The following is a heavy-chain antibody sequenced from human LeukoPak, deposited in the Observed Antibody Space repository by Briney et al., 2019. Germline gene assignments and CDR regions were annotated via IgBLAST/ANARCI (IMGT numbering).Heavy chain of an antibody. CDR3: ATWDDYGGY. CDR1: GYTFTGCY. V-gene: IGHV1-24*01. CDR2: FDPEDGET. D-gene: IGHD4-17*01. Sequence: ASVKVSCKASGYTFTGCYMHWVRQAPGQGLEWMGGFDPEDGETIYAQKFQGRVTMTEDTSTDTAYMELSSLRSEDTAVYYCATWDDYGGYWGQGTLVTVSS. J-gene: IGHJ4*02.